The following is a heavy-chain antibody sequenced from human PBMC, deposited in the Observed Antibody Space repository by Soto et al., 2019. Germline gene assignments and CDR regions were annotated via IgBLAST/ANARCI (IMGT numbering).Heavy chain of an antibody. CDR2: IYHGVST. CDR1: GASVDSGGYS. V-gene: IGHV4-30-2*01. J-gene: IGHJ5*02. Sequence: QLQLQESGSGLVKPSQTLSLTCAVSGASVDSGGYSWSWIRQPPGKGLEWIGYIYHGVSTDYNPSLKSRVTISVDSSKNLFSLSLSSVPAADTAVYFCVRSGCSSTACHTDWFDPWGPGTLVTVSS. D-gene: IGHD2-2*01. CDR3: VRSGCSSTACHTDWFDP.